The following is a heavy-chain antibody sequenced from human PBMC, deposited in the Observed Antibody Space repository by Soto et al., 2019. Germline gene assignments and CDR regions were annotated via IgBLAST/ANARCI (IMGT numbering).Heavy chain of an antibody. Sequence: QVQLQESGPGLVKPSQTLSLTCTVSGGSISSGGYYWSWIRQHPGKGLEWIGYIYYSGSTYYNPSLKSRVTISLDTSKNQFSLKLSSVTAADTAVYYCARDSSGHEENWFDPWGQGTLVTVSS. CDR1: GGSISSGGYY. CDR3: ARDSSGHEENWFDP. CDR2: IYYSGST. J-gene: IGHJ5*02. D-gene: IGHD6-19*01. V-gene: IGHV4-31*03.